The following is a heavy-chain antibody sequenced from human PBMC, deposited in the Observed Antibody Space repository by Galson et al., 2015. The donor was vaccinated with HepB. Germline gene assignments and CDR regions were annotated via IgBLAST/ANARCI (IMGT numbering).Heavy chain of an antibody. CDR1: GYTFTSYG. CDR3: ARGITMVQGGRYYYMDA. V-gene: IGHV1-18*01. CDR2: ISAYNGNT. J-gene: IGHJ6*03. D-gene: IGHD3-10*01. Sequence: SVKVSCKASGYTFTSYGISWVRQAPGQGLEWTGWISAYNGNTNYAQKLQGRVTMTTDTSTSTAYMELRSLRSDDTAVYYCARGITMVQGGRYYYMDAWGKGTTVTVSS.